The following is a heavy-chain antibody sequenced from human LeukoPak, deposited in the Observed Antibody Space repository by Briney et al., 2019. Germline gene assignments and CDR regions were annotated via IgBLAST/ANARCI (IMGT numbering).Heavy chain of an antibody. CDR2: IYYSGST. J-gene: IGHJ5*02. CDR3: IGNLSSGWTP. D-gene: IGHD6-19*01. V-gene: IGHV4-39*01. Sequence: SETLSLTCTVSGGSISSSSYYWGWIRQPPGKGLEWIGSIYYSGSTYYNPSLKSRVTISVDTSKNQFSLKLSSVTAADTAVYYCIGNLSSGWTPWGQGTLVTVSS. CDR1: GGSISSSSYY.